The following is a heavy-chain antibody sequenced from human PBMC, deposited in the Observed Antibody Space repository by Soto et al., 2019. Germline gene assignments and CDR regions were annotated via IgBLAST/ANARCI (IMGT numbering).Heavy chain of an antibody. CDR1: GYTFTSYG. J-gene: IGHJ6*02. D-gene: IGHD3-10*01. Sequence: QVQLVQSGAEVKKPGASVKVSCKASGYTFTSYGISWVRQAPGQGLEWMGWISAYNGNTNYAQKLQGRVTMTTDTSTSTAYRELRSLRSDDTAVYYCARDPPTTYGSGSQYGMDVWGQGTTVTVSS. CDR2: ISAYNGNT. V-gene: IGHV1-18*01. CDR3: ARDPPTTYGSGSQYGMDV.